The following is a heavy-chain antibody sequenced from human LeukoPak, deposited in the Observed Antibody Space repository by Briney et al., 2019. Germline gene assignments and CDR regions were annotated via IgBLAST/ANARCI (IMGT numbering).Heavy chain of an antibody. J-gene: IGHJ4*02. CDR1: GFTFSSYS. V-gene: IGHV3-23*01. CDR2: ISGGGST. CDR3: AKDTAVGANGIFDY. Sequence: GGSLRLSCAASGFTFSSYSMNWVRQAPGKGLEWVSGISGGGSTYNAESVKARFTISRDNSKNTLYLQMNTLRAEDTAVYYCAKDTAVGANGIFDYWGQGTLVTVSS. D-gene: IGHD1-26*01.